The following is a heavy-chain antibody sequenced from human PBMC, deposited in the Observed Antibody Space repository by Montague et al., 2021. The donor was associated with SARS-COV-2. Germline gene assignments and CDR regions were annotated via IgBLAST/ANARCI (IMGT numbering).Heavy chain of an antibody. CDR1: GFTFSSYE. J-gene: IGHJ4*02. CDR3: ARESGNDFWSGYYTGDFDY. D-gene: IGHD3-3*01. CDR2: ISSSGSTI. V-gene: IGHV3-48*03. Sequence: SLRLSCAASGFTFSSYEMNWVRQAPGKGLEWVSYISSSGSTIYYADSVKGRFTISRDNAKNSLYLQMNSLRAEDTAVYYCARESGNDFWSGYYTGDFDYWGQGTLVTGSS.